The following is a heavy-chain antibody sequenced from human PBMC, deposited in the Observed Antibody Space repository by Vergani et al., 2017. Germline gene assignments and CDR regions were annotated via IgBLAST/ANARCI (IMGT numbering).Heavy chain of an antibody. Sequence: QVNLQESGPGLVKPSETLPLTCAVSGDSISSGVYYWNWIRQHPGKGLEWIGYIYSTGSTHHNPSLRRRINMSVDTSKNQFSLKLNSVTAADTAMYYCARMGGYXEGDAFRIGYFDSWGPGILVTVSS. J-gene: IGHJ4*02. CDR2: IYSTGST. V-gene: IGHV4-31*11. CDR3: ARMGGYXEGDAFRIGYFDS. CDR1: GDSISSGVYY. D-gene: IGHD2-2*01.